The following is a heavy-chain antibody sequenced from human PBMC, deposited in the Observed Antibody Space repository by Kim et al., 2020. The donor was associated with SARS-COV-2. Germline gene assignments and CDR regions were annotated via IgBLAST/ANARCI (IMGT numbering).Heavy chain of an antibody. CDR3: ARSEPNYYYYGMDV. V-gene: IGHV4-59*01. J-gene: IGHJ6*02. Sequence: PSLKSRVTISVDTSKNQFSLKLSSVTAADTAVYYCARSEPNYYYYGMDVWGQGTTVTVSS.